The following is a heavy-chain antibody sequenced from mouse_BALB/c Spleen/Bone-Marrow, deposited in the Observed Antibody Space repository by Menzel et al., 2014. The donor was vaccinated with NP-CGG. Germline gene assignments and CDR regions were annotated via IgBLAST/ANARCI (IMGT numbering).Heavy chain of an antibody. D-gene: IGHD4-1*01. V-gene: IGHV1-69*01. CDR2: IDTSDTYT. CDR1: GYTFTDYW. CDR3: TRGWDGYYFDY. J-gene: IGHJ2*01. Sequence: QVQLKQSGAELVMPGASVKMSCKASGYTFTDYWMHWVKQRPGQGLEWIGAIDTSDTYTNYNQKFKGKATLTVDESSSTAYMQLSSLTSEDSAVYLCTRGWDGYYFDYWGQGTTLTVSS.